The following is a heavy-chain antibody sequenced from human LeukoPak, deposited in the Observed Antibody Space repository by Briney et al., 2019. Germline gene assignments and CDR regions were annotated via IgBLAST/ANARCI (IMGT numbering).Heavy chain of an antibody. CDR2: ISGSGGST. D-gene: IGHD6-19*01. CDR1: GFTFSSYA. V-gene: IGHV3-23*01. Sequence: GGSLRLYCAASGFTFSSYAMSWVRQAPGKGLEWVSAISGSGGSTYYADSVKGRFTISRDNSKNTLYLQMNSLRAEDAAVYYCAKDPEQYWFDPWGQGTLVTVSS. J-gene: IGHJ5*02. CDR3: AKDPEQYWFDP.